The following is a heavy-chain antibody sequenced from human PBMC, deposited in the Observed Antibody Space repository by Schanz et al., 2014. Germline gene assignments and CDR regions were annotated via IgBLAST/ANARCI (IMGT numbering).Heavy chain of an antibody. D-gene: IGHD1-7*01. CDR3: ASLIGTTSAHFYGMDV. CDR1: GFTVTSYY. J-gene: IGHJ6*02. CDR2: IYSGDNT. Sequence: EMQLVESEGGLIQPGGSLRLSCAASGFTVTSYYMSWVRQAPGKGLEWVSVIYSGDNTYYADSVKGRFTISRDNSKNTVYLQMNSLRAEDTAVYFCASLIGTTSAHFYGMDVWGQGTTVTVSS. V-gene: IGHV3-53*01.